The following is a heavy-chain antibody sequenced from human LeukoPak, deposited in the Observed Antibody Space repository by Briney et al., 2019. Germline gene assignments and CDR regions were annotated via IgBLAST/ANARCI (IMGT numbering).Heavy chain of an antibody. D-gene: IGHD1-26*01. CDR1: GGTFSSYT. CDR3: AAERDIVGATKPPIWYFDL. J-gene: IGHJ2*01. CDR2: IIPILGIA. V-gene: IGHV1-69*02. Sequence: SVKVSCKASGGTFSSYTISWVRQAPGQGLEWMGRIIPILGIANYAQKFQGRVTITADKSTSTAYMELSSLRSEDTAVYYCAAERDIVGATKPPIWYFDLWGRGTLVTVSS.